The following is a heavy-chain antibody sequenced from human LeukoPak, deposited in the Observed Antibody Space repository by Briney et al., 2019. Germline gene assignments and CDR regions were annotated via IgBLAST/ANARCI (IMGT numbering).Heavy chain of an antibody. Sequence: SETLSLTCSVSGGSISSTSYYWGWIRQPPGKGLEWIGSIYYSGSTYYNPSLQSRVTLSVDTSKSQFSVKLSSLTAADTAVYYCARTSYGPPSPFDYWGQGTLVTVSS. D-gene: IGHD5-18*01. CDR3: ARTSYGPPSPFDY. CDR1: GGSISSTSYY. J-gene: IGHJ4*02. CDR2: IYYSGST. V-gene: IGHV4-39*01.